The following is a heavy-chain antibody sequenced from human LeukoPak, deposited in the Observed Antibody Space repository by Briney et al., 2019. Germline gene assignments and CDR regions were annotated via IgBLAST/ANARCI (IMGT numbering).Heavy chain of an antibody. J-gene: IGHJ4*02. CDR2: MNPNSGNT. Sequence: ASVKVSCKASGYTFTSYDINWVRQATGQGLEWMGWMNPNSGNTGYAQKFQGRVTMTRNTSISTAYMELSSLRSEDTAVYYCARGGRKVRRYDSSGYPFDYWGQGTLVTVSS. CDR3: ARGGRKVRRYDSSGYPFDY. CDR1: GYTFTSYD. D-gene: IGHD3-22*01. V-gene: IGHV1-8*01.